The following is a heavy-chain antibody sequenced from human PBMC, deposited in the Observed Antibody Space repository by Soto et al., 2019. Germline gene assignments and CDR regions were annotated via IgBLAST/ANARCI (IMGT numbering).Heavy chain of an antibody. CDR1: GFICSSYD. Sequence: LRLSCAVSGFICSSYDMSWVRQAPGKGLEWVSTILVGGSTHYEDSVKGRFTISRDTSKNTVYLQINRLTGGDTAVYYCAKATATSGGAFEIYGQGTMVTVSS. D-gene: IGHD1-1*01. CDR3: AKATATSGGAFEI. V-gene: IGHV3-23*01. CDR2: ILVGGST. J-gene: IGHJ3*02.